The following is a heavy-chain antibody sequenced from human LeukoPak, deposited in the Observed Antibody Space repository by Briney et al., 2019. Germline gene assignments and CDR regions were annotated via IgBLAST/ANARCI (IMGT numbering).Heavy chain of an antibody. D-gene: IGHD6-19*01. CDR2: ISYDGSDI. CDR1: GFTFSSYG. Sequence: GGSLRLSCAASGFTFSSYGMHWVRQAPGKGLEWVALISYDGSDIYYADSVKGRFTISRDNSKNTLYLQMSSLRAEDTAVYYRVKNGIYSSGWYGGYSDYWGQGTLVTVSS. J-gene: IGHJ4*02. CDR3: VKNGIYSSGWYGGYSDY. V-gene: IGHV3-30*18.